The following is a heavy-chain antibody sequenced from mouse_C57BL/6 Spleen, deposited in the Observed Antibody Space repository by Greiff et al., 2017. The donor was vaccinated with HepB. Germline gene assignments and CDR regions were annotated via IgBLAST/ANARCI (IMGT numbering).Heavy chain of an antibody. Sequence: EVQLQQSGPELVKPGASVKIPCKASGYTFTDYNMDWVKQSHGKSLEWIGDINPNNGGTIYNQKFKGKATLTVDKSSSTAYMELRSLTSEDTAVYYCARSDGSNAMDYWGQGTSVTVSS. J-gene: IGHJ4*01. CDR1: GYTFTDYN. CDR2: INPNNGGT. CDR3: ARSDGSNAMDY. D-gene: IGHD1-1*01. V-gene: IGHV1-18*01.